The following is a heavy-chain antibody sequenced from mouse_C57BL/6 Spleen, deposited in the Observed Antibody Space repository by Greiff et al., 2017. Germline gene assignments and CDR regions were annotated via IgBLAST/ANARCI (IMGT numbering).Heavy chain of an antibody. J-gene: IGHJ1*03. D-gene: IGHD2-4*01. Sequence: EVQLVESGGGLVQPGGSLKLSCAASGFTFSDSYMYWVRQTPEKRLEWVAYISNGGGSTYYPDTVKGRFPITRDNANNTLYLHMSRLKSEDTAMYYFARRDDYDGYFEVWGTGTTVTVSS. V-gene: IGHV5-12*01. CDR3: ARRDDYDGYFEV. CDR1: GFTFSDSY. CDR2: ISNGGGST.